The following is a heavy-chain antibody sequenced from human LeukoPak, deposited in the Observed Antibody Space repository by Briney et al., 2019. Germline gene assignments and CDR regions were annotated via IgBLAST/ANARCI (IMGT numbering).Heavy chain of an antibody. D-gene: IGHD6-19*01. Sequence: PSETQSLTCIVSGGSISGDYWSWIRQPPGQGLEWIGHIYNSGTTKYNPSLKRRVTISADTSKNQFSLKLSSVTAADTAVYYCARRVSGWFYFDFWGQGTPVTVSS. CDR1: GGSISGDY. J-gene: IGHJ4*02. CDR3: ARRVSGWFYFDF. V-gene: IGHV4-59*08. CDR2: IYNSGTT.